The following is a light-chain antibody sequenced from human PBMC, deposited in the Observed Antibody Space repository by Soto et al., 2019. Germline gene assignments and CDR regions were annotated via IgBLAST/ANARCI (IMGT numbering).Light chain of an antibody. CDR1: QSGSRF. CDR3: QQRRTWPLT. J-gene: IGKJ4*01. CDR2: DTS. Sequence: EIVLTQSPATLSLSPGERAALSCRASQSGSRFLAWYTQKPGQAPRLLIYDTSNRATGIPARFSGSGSETDFTLTINSLEPEDFAVYYCQQRRTWPLTFGGGTKLEI. V-gene: IGKV3-11*01.